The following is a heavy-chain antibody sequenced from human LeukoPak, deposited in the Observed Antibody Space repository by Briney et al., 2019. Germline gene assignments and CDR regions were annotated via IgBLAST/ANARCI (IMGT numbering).Heavy chain of an antibody. D-gene: IGHD6-19*01. V-gene: IGHV4-59*01. CDR1: GGSISSYY. Sequence: SETLSLTCTVSGGSISSYYWSWIRQPPGKGLEWIGYIYYSGSTNYNPSLKSRVTISVDTSKNQFSLKLSSVTAADTAVYYCARETGYSSGWYGAFDIWGQGTMVTVSS. CDR3: ARETGYSSGWYGAFDI. CDR2: IYYSGST. J-gene: IGHJ3*02.